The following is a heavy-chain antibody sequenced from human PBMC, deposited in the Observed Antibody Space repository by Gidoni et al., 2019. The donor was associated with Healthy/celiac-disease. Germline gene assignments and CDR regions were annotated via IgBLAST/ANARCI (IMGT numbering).Heavy chain of an antibody. V-gene: IGHV4-31*03. D-gene: IGHD6-13*01. Sequence: QVQLQESGPGLVKPSQTLSLTCTVSGGSISSRGYYWSWIRQHPGKGLEWIGYIYYSGSTYYNPSLKSRVTISVDTSKNQFSLKLSSVTAADTAVYYCASRTAGEYYFDYWGQGTLVTVSS. CDR3: ASRTAGEYYFDY. J-gene: IGHJ4*02. CDR1: GGSISSRGYY. CDR2: IYYSGST.